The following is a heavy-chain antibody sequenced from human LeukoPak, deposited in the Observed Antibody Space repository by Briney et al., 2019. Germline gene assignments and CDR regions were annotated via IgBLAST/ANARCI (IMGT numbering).Heavy chain of an antibody. CDR2: IIPNFGTA. V-gene: IGHV1-69*06. Sequence: SVKVSCKASGGTFSSYAISWVRQAPGQGLEWMGGIIPNFGTANYAQKFQGRVTITADKSTSTAYMELSSLRSEDTAVYYCARDPDSSAAFDIWGQGTMVTVSS. CDR1: GGTFSSYA. D-gene: IGHD3-22*01. J-gene: IGHJ3*02. CDR3: ARDPDSSAAFDI.